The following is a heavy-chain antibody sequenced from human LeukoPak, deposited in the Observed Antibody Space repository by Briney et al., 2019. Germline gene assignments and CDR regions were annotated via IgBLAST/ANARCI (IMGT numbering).Heavy chain of an antibody. CDR3: AKPVVPAYFDY. Sequence: GGSLRLSCAASGFTFSSYAMHWVRQAPGKGLEWVAVISYDGSNKYYADSVKGRFTISRDNSKNTLYLQMNSLRAEDTAVYYCAKPVVPAYFDYWGQGTLVTVSS. D-gene: IGHD2-2*01. CDR1: GFTFSSYA. V-gene: IGHV3-30*04. CDR2: ISYDGSNK. J-gene: IGHJ4*02.